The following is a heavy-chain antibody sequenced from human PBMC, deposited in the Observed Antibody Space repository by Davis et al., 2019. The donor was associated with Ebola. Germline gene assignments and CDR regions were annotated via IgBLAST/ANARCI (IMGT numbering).Heavy chain of an antibody. CDR1: GFTFSTYY. J-gene: IGHJ6*04. CDR3: ARGGALYYYYGMDV. Sequence: GESLKISCAASGFTFSTYYITWVRQAPGKGLEWVATIPHVGSEKFYVDSVYGRFTSSRDNAKNSVYLQMNSLRAEDTAVYYCARGGALYYYYGMDVWGKGTTVTVSS. V-gene: IGHV3-7*03. D-gene: IGHD1-26*01. CDR2: IPHVGSEK.